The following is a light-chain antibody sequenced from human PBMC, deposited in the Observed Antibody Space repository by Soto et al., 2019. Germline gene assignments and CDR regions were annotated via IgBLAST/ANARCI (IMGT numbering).Light chain of an antibody. J-gene: IGKJ2*01. CDR3: QQYSASPRT. CDR1: ESVSSSY. V-gene: IGKV3-20*01. Sequence: ENVLTQFPGTLSWSPGETATLYCRASESVSSSYLAWYQQRPGQTPRLLIYGASSRATGIPDRFSGSGSGTDFTLTISRLEPEDFAMYYCQQYSASPRTFGQGTRLEIK. CDR2: GAS.